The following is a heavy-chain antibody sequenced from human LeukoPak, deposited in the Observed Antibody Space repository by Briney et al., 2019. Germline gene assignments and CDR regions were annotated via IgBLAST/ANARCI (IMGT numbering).Heavy chain of an antibody. CDR1: GFTFSSYA. Sequence: PGGSLRLSCAASGFTFSSYAMSWVRQAPGKGLEWVSAISDSGGGTYYADSVKGRFTISRDNSKNTLYLQMNSLTAEDTAVYYCAKSRVVAATNRPLDYWGQGTLVTVSS. J-gene: IGHJ4*02. CDR3: AKSRVVAATNRPLDY. V-gene: IGHV3-23*01. D-gene: IGHD2-15*01. CDR2: ISDSGGGT.